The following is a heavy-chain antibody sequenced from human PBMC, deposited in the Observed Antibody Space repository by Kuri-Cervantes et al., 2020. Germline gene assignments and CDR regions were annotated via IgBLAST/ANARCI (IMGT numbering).Heavy chain of an antibody. CDR3: AKAIHGGIVDY. CDR2: IGTAGDT. V-gene: IGHV3-13*01. Sequence: ETLSLTCAASGFTFSSYDMHWVRQATGKGLEWVSAIGTAGDTYYPGSVKGRFTISRDNAKNSLYLQMNSLRAEDTALYYRAKAIHGGIVDYWGQGTLVTVSS. CDR1: GFTFSSYD. J-gene: IGHJ4*02. D-gene: IGHD4-23*01.